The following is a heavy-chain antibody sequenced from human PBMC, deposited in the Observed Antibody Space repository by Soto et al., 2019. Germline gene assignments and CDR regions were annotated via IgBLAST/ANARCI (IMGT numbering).Heavy chain of an antibody. Sequence: TLSLTCTVSGGSISSYYWSWIRQPPGKGLEWIGYIYYSGSTNYNPSLKSRVTISVDTSKNQFSLKLSSVTAADTAVYYCARERIEYSSSLGYYYYMDVWGKGTTVTVSS. CDR2: IYYSGST. V-gene: IGHV4-59*01. D-gene: IGHD6-6*01. J-gene: IGHJ6*03. CDR1: GGSISSYY. CDR3: ARERIEYSSSLGYYYYMDV.